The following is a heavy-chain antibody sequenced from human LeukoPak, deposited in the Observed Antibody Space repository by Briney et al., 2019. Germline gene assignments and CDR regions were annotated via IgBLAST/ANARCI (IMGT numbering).Heavy chain of an antibody. CDR1: GYTFTGHR. D-gene: IGHD6-19*01. Sequence: ASVKVSCKASGYTFTGHRRHWVRQALGQGLEWMGWIDPKSGGTNHAQKFQGRVTMTRDTSISIVYMELSRLRSDDTAVYYCARFNLAVAGSFDYWGQGTLVTVSS. CDR2: IDPKSGGT. V-gene: IGHV1-2*02. J-gene: IGHJ4*02. CDR3: ARFNLAVAGSFDY.